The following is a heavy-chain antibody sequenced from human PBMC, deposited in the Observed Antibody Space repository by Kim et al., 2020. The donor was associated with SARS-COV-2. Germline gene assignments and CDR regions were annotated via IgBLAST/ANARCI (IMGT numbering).Heavy chain of an antibody. CDR3: ARRLWFGDRDAFDI. CDR1: GGSISSGGYS. D-gene: IGHD3-10*01. CDR2: IYHSGST. J-gene: IGHJ3*02. V-gene: IGHV4-30-2*01. Sequence: SETLSLTCAVSGGSISSGGYSWSWIRQPPGKGLEWIGYIYHSGSTYYNPSLKSRVTISVDRSKNQFSLKLSSVTAADTAVYYCARRLWFGDRDAFDIWGQGTMVTVSS.